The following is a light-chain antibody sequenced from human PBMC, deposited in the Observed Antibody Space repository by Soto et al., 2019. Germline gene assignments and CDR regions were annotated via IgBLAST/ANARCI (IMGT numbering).Light chain of an antibody. V-gene: IGLV2-14*01. J-gene: IGLJ1*01. CDR2: EVS. Sequence: QSALTQPASVSGSPGQSITISCTGTSSDVGGYNYVSWYQQHPGKAPKLMIYEVSNRPSGVSNRFSGYKSGNTASLTISGLQSEDEADYYCSSYTSSSTYVFGTGTKLPVL. CDR1: SSDVGGYNY. CDR3: SSYTSSSTYV.